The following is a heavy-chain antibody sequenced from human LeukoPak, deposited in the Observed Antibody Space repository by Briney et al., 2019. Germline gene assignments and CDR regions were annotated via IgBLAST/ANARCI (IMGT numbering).Heavy chain of an antibody. J-gene: IGHJ6*03. Sequence: GESLKISCKGSGYSFTSYWIGWVRQMPGKGLEWMGIIYPGDSDTRYSPSFQGQVTISADKSISTAYLQWSSLKASDTAMYYCARRRDYTRGSYYYYYMDVWGKGTTVTVSS. CDR3: ARRRDYTRGSYYYYYMDV. V-gene: IGHV5-51*01. CDR1: GYSFTSYW. D-gene: IGHD4-11*01. CDR2: IYPGDSDT.